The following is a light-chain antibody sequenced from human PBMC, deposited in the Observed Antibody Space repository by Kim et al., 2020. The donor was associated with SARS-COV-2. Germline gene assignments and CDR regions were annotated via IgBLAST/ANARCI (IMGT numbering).Light chain of an antibody. J-gene: IGLJ3*02. CDR3: QTWDTGIRV. CDR1: SGHTDYA. V-gene: IGLV4-69*01. CDR2: VNHDGSH. Sequence: QPVLTQSPSASASLGASVKLTCTLSSGHTDYAIAWHQQQPEKGPRYLMKVNHDGSHSKGDEIPDRFSGSSSGAERYLSISSLQSEDEADYYCQTWDTGIRVFGGGTQLTVL.